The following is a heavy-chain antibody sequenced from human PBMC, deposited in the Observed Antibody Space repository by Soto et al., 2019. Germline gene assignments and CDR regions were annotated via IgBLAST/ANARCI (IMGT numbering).Heavy chain of an antibody. Sequence: QLQLQESGPGLVKPSETLSLTCTVSGGSISSSSYYWGWIRQPPGKGLEWIGSIYYSGSTYYNPSLNSRVTISVDTSKNQLSLKLSSVTAADTAVYYCATLWFGEADYWGQGTLVTVSS. CDR3: ATLWFGEADY. J-gene: IGHJ4*02. V-gene: IGHV4-39*01. CDR1: GGSISSSSYY. D-gene: IGHD3-10*01. CDR2: IYYSGST.